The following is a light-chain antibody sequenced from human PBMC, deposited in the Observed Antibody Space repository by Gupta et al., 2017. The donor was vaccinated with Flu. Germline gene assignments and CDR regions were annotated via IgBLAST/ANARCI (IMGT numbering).Light chain of an antibody. V-gene: IGKV4-1*01. CDR2: WAS. Sequence: DIVMTPSPDSLAVSLSERATINCKSSQSVLYSSNNKNYLAWYQQKPGQPPKLLIYWASTRESGVPDRFSGSGSGTDFTLTISSLQAEDVAVYYCQQYYSTLWTFGQGTKVEIK. J-gene: IGKJ1*01. CDR3: QQYYSTLWT. CDR1: QSVLYSSNNKNY.